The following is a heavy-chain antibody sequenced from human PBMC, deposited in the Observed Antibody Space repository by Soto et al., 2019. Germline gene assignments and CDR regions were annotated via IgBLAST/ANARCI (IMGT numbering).Heavy chain of an antibody. CDR3: ARVVRCTRSGCYYLAMDV. Sequence: ETLYLTGNVSGESVSSSYYYWKWIRQPPGKGLEWIGSIHSSGRTNYNPSLKGRVSMSLDTSKNQFSLSLSSVGAADTAIYYCARVVRCTRSGCYYLAMDVWGQGTTVTVSS. D-gene: IGHD2-15*01. CDR1: GESVSSSYYY. V-gene: IGHV4-61*01. J-gene: IGHJ6*02. CDR2: IHSSGRT.